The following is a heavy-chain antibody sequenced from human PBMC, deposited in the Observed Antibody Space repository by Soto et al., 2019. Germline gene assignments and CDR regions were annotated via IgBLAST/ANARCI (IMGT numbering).Heavy chain of an antibody. CDR3: ARDTHYYDSSGYYPSWFDP. V-gene: IGHV4-31*03. CDR2: IYYSGST. J-gene: IGHJ5*02. D-gene: IGHD3-22*01. CDR1: GGSISSGGYY. Sequence: PSETLSLTCTGSGGSISSGGYYWSWIRQHPGKGLEWIGYIYYSGSTYYNPSLKSRVTISVDTSKNQFSLKLSSVTAADTAVYYCARDTHYYDSSGYYPSWFDPWGQGTLVTVSS.